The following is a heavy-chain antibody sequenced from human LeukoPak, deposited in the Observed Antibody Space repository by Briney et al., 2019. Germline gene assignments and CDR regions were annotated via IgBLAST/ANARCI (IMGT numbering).Heavy chain of an antibody. D-gene: IGHD3-22*01. J-gene: IGHJ4*02. CDR1: NYTFTRFG. CDR2: INPNNGGT. V-gene: IGHV1-2*02. CDR3: ARDERYDSSGYPFDY. Sequence: ASVIVSCKASNYTFTRFGFSWVRQAPGQGLEWMGWINPNNGGTNYAQKFQGRVTMTRDTSISTAYMELSRLRSDDTAVYYCARDERYDSSGYPFDYWGQGTLVTVSS.